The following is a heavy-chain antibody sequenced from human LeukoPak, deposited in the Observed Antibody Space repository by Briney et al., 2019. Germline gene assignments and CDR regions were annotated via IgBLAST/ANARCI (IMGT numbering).Heavy chain of an antibody. CDR2: ISRSSSYI. D-gene: IGHD1-26*01. V-gene: IGHV3-21*01. Sequence: PWGSLRLSCAASGFTFSSYSMNWVRQAPGKGLEWVSSISRSSSYIYYADSVKGRFTISRDNAKNSLYLQMNSLRAEDTAVYYCARSGIVGAISAFDIWGQGTMVTVSS. CDR3: ARSGIVGAISAFDI. CDR1: GFTFSSYS. J-gene: IGHJ3*02.